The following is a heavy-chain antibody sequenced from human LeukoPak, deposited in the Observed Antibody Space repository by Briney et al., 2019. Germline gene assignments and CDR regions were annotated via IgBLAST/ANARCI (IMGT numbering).Heavy chain of an antibody. CDR2: INPNSGGT. CDR3: ARFPGDSESYFYPFDY. Sequence: GASVKVSCKASGYTFTGYYMHWVRQAPGQGLEWMGWINPNSGGTNYAQKFQGRVTMTRDTSISTAYMELSRLRSDDTAVYYCARFPGDSESYFYPFDYWGQGTLVTVSS. CDR1: GYTFTGYY. V-gene: IGHV1-2*02. D-gene: IGHD1-26*01. J-gene: IGHJ4*02.